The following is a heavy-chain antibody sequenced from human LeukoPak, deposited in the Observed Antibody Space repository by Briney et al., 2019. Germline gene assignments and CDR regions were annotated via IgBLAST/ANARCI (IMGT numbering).Heavy chain of an antibody. J-gene: IGHJ2*01. CDR2: IYTSGNT. Sequence: SETLSLTCTVSGGSISSYYWSWIRQPAGKGLERIGRIYTSGNTNYNPSLKSRVTMSVDTSKNQFSLKLSSVTAADTAVYYCAASKIVVPAAIRPYWYFDLWGRGTLVTVSS. CDR1: GGSISSYY. CDR3: AASKIVVPAAIRPYWYFDL. V-gene: IGHV4-4*07. D-gene: IGHD2-2*02.